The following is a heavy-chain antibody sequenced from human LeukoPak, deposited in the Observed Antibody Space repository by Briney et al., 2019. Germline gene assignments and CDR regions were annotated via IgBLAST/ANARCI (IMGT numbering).Heavy chain of an antibody. D-gene: IGHD2-21*02. CDR1: GGSISGSSYF. V-gene: IGHV4-39*01. J-gene: IGHJ4*02. CDR2: IYYSGST. Sequence: PSEALSLTCTVSGGSISGSSYFWGWIRQPPGKGLEWIGSIYYSGSTYYNPSLESRVTISVDTSKNQFSLKLSSVTAADTAVYYCARGGGDGGYWGQGTLVTVSS. CDR3: ARGGGDGGY.